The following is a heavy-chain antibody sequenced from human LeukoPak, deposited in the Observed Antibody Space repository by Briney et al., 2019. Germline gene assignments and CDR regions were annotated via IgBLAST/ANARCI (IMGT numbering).Heavy chain of an antibody. D-gene: IGHD3-22*01. J-gene: IGHJ4*02. CDR1: GFTFSSYD. CDR3: ARGVYDSSGYYSYFDY. V-gene: IGHV3-13*05. Sequence: GGSLRLSCAAPGFTFSSYDMHWVRQATGKGLEWVSAIGTAGDPYYPGSVKGRFTISRENAKNSFYLQMNSLRAGDTAVYYCARGVYDSSGYYSYFDYWGQGTLVTVSS. CDR2: IGTAGDP.